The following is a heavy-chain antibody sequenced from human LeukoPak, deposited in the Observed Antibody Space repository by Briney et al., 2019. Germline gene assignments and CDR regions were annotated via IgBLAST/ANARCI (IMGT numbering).Heavy chain of an antibody. CDR2: IYWDGDE. Sequence: KESGPTLVKPTQTLTLTCTFSGFSLNTEGVRVGWIRQSPGKALEWLALIYWDGDERYNPSLKSRLTITKGTSKDQVVLTMTNMDPVDTATYFCTHTGAALESGYDTAFGYGGQGALVTVSS. J-gene: IGHJ4*02. V-gene: IGHV2-5*02. CDR3: THTGAALESGYDTAFGY. D-gene: IGHD5-12*01. CDR1: GFSLNTEGVR.